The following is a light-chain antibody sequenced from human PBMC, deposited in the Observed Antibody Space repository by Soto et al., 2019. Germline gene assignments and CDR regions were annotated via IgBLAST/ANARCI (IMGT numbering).Light chain of an antibody. J-gene: IGKJ1*01. CDR3: QQFGTSAT. CDR2: GAS. V-gene: IGKV3-20*01. Sequence: EVVLTQSPDTLSLSPGERATLSCRASQSVSSTFLAWYQQRPGQAPRLLIYGASSRATGIPARFSGSGSGTDSTLTITRLEPEDFALYYCQQFGTSATFGQGTKVEIK. CDR1: QSVSSTF.